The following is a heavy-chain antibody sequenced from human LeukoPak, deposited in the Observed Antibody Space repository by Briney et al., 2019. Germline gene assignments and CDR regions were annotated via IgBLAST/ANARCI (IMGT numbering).Heavy chain of an antibody. V-gene: IGHV5-51*01. D-gene: IGHD3-22*01. CDR3: ARVMFELVIKYYFDY. CDR2: IYPGDSDT. CDR1: GYSFTNYW. Sequence: GESLKISCKGSGYSFTNYWIGWVRQMPVKGLEWMGIIYPGDSDTRYSPSFQGQVTISADKSISTAYLQWSSLKASDTAMYYCARVMFELVIKYYFDYWGQGTLVTVSS. J-gene: IGHJ4*02.